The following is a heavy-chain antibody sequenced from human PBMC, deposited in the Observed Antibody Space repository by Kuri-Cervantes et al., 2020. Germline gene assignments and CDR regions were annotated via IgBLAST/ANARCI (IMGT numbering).Heavy chain of an antibody. V-gene: IGHV3-30*18. CDR1: GFTFSSYA. CDR2: ISYDGTSE. Sequence: GESLKISCAASGFTFSSYAMHWVRQAPGKGLDWVAAISYDGTSEYYADSVKGRFTVTRDSSKNTLYRQMYSLRTEDTAFYYCAKDLSGTWSFDYWGQGTLVTVSS. J-gene: IGHJ4*02. D-gene: IGHD6-13*01. CDR3: AKDLSGTWSFDY.